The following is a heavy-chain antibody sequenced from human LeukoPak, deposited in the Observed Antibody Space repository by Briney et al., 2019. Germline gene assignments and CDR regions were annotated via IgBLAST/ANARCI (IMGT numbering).Heavy chain of an antibody. J-gene: IGHJ4*02. V-gene: IGHV3-33*01. CDR2: IWNDGTNK. CDR3: ARHRFSGYVYFEY. Sequence: RGGSLRLSCAASGFTFSSYGMNCVGQAAGNGLEWLAIIWNDGTNKYYADPVKGRFTISRDNSKNTVYLQINSVRAEDTDVYYCARHRFSGYVYFEYWGQGTLVTVSS. D-gene: IGHD5-12*01. CDR1: GFTFSSYG.